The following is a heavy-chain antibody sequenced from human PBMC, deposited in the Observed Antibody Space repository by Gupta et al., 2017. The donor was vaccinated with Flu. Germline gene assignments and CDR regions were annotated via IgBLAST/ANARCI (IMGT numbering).Heavy chain of an antibody. J-gene: IGHJ4*02. CDR2: ISGSGGST. CDR3: AKEGAGGKGGRKYYFDY. D-gene: IGHD2-15*01. V-gene: IGHV3-23*01. Sequence: EVQLLESGGGLVQPGGSLRLSCAASGFTFSSYAMSWVRQAPGKGLEWVSAISGSGGSTYYADSVKGRFTISRDNSKNTLYLQMNSLRAEDTAVYYCAKEGAGGKGGRKYYFDYWGQGTLVTVSS. CDR1: GFTFSSYA.